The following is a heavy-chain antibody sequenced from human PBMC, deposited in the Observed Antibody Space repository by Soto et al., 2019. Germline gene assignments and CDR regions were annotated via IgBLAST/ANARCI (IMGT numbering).Heavy chain of an antibody. CDR3: ARDSSSYKRYYYYGMDV. Sequence: XSVKVSCKASGYTFTCYYMHWVRQAPGQGLEWMGWINPNSGGTNYAQKFQGRVTMTRDTSISTAYMELSRLRSDDTAVYYCARDSSSYKRYYYYGMDVWGQGTTVTVSS. J-gene: IGHJ6*02. CDR1: GYTFTCYY. D-gene: IGHD6-13*01. CDR2: INPNSGGT. V-gene: IGHV1-2*02.